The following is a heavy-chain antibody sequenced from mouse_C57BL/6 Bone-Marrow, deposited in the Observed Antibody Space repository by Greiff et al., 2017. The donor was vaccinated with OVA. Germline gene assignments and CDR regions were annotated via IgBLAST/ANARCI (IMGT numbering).Heavy chain of an antibody. CDR2: IDPSDSYT. Sequence: VQLQQPGAELVRPGTSVKLSCKASGYTFTSYWMHWVKQRPGQGLEWIGVIDPSDSYTNYNQKFKGKATLTVDTSSSTAYMQLSSLTSEDSAVYYCARMDFITTVWGQGTLVTVSA. D-gene: IGHD1-1*01. CDR3: ARMDFITTV. J-gene: IGHJ3*01. V-gene: IGHV1-59*01. CDR1: GYTFTSYW.